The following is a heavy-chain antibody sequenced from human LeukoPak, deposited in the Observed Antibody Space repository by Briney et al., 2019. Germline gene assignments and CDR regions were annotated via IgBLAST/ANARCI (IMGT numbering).Heavy chain of an antibody. D-gene: IGHD3-3*01. Sequence: GGSLRLSCAASGFTFSDYYMSWIRQAPGKGLEWVSYISSSGSTIYYADSVKGRFTISRDNAKNSLYLQMTSRRAEDTAVYYCARVGYYDFWSGYTLHRGPLDYWGQGTLVTVSS. J-gene: IGHJ4*02. CDR3: ARVGYYDFWSGYTLHRGPLDY. V-gene: IGHV3-11*04. CDR2: ISSSGSTI. CDR1: GFTFSDYY.